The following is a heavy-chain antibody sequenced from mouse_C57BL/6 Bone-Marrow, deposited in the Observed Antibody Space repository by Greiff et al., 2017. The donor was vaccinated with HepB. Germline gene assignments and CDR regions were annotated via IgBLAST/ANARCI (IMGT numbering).Heavy chain of an antibody. V-gene: IGHV1-50*01. CDR3: ARQAGYYDAMDY. J-gene: IGHJ4*01. CDR2: IDTSDSYT. D-gene: IGHD2-2*01. Sequence: QVQLQQPGAELVKPGASVKLSCKASGYTFTSYWMQWVKQRPGQGLEWIGEIDTSDSYTNYNQKFKGKATLTVDTSSSTAYMQLSSLRSEDSAVYYCARQAGYYDAMDYWGQGTSVTVSS. CDR1: GYTFTSYW.